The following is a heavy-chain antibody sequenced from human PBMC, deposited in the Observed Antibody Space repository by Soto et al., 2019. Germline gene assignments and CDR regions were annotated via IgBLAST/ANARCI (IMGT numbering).Heavy chain of an antibody. CDR1: GVTLSSYT. CDR3: ARDWFSSIWPGWYFAL. D-gene: IGHD6-13*01. J-gene: IGHJ2*01. Sequence: QVQLVESGGGVVQPGRSLRLSCAASGVTLSSYTMHWVRQAPGKGLEWVAIISDDGNNKYYADSVKGRFTISRDNSKNTVYLQMNSLRPEDTAVYYCARDWFSSIWPGWYFALWGRGTLVTVSS. V-gene: IGHV3-30-3*01. CDR2: ISDDGNNK.